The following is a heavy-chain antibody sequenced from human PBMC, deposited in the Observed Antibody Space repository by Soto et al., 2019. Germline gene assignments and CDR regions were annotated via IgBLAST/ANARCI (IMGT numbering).Heavy chain of an antibody. Sequence: QVQLQQWGAGLLKPSETLSLTCAVYGGSFSGYYWSWIRQPPGKGLAWIGEINHSGSTNYNPSLKSRVTISVDTSKNQFSLKLSSVTAADTAVYYCARGPRVVTGTRPLGKYYFDYWGQGTLVTVSS. J-gene: IGHJ4*02. CDR2: INHSGST. D-gene: IGHD1-20*01. CDR3: ARGPRVVTGTRPLGKYYFDY. V-gene: IGHV4-34*01. CDR1: GGSFSGYY.